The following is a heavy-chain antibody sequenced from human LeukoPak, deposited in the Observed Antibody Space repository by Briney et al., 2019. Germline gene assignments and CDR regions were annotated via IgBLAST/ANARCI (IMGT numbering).Heavy chain of an antibody. CDR3: ARDLREIAVADAWFDP. CDR2: IYYSGST. D-gene: IGHD6-19*01. Sequence: PSETLPLTCTVSGGSISSYYWSWIRQPPGKGLEWIGYIYYSGSTNYNPSLKSRVTISVDTSKNQFSLKLSSVTAADTAVYYCARDLREIAVADAWFDPWGQGTLVTVSS. CDR1: GGSISSYY. V-gene: IGHV4-59*01. J-gene: IGHJ5*02.